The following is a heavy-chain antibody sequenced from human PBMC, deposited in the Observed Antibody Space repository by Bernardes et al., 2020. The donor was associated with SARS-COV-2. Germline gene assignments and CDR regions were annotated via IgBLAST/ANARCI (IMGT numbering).Heavy chain of an antibody. CDR2: IRRASGII. Sequence: YLRLSCTASGFTFEDYAMHWVRQAPGKGLEWVAGIRRASGIIGYADSLKGRFTISRDNAKNSLYLQMNSLRPEDTALYYCVKDLGVVTAAIGFWGQGTLVTVSS. V-gene: IGHV3-9*01. D-gene: IGHD2-21*02. CDR1: GFTFEDYA. CDR3: VKDLGVVTAAIGF. J-gene: IGHJ4*02.